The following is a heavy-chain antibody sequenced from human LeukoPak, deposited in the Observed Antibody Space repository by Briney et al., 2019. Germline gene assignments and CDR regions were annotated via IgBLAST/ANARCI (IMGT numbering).Heavy chain of an antibody. CDR3: ARVGDHFHWNLDL. Sequence: GGSLRLSCAASGLSFSSYEMNWVRQAPGKGLEWVSYISVSGTTMYYADSVKGRFTISRDTSKNTVSLQMNSLRAEDTAVYFCARVGDHFHWNLDLWGRGTLVTVSS. CDR1: GLSFSSYE. J-gene: IGHJ2*01. D-gene: IGHD3-3*02. CDR2: ISVSGTTM. V-gene: IGHV3-48*03.